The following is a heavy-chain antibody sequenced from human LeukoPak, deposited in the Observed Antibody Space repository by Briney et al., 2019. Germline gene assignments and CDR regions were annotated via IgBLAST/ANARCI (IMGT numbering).Heavy chain of an antibody. CDR3: AKGGLWFGNLLVPL. V-gene: IGHV3-30*18. J-gene: IGHJ4*02. Sequence: GGSLRLSCAASGFTFSSYGMHWVRQAPGKGLEWVAVISYGGSKKYYADSVKGRFTISRDNSKNTLYLQMNSLRVEDTAVHYCAKGGLWFGNLLVPLWGQGTLVTVSS. CDR1: GFTFSSYG. D-gene: IGHD3-10*01. CDR2: ISYGGSKK.